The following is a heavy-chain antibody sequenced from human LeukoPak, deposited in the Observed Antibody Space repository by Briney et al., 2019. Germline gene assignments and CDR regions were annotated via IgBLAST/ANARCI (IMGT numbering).Heavy chain of an antibody. CDR1: GYSFTSYG. D-gene: IGHD4-11*01. Sequence: GASVKVSCKASGYSFTSYGISWVRQAPGQGLEWMGGIIPIFGTANYAQKFQGRVTITTDESTSTAYMELSSLRSEDTAVYYCAQGYSNPYYYYYYYMDVWGKGTTVTVSS. CDR2: IIPIFGTA. CDR3: AQGYSNPYYYYYYYMDV. J-gene: IGHJ6*03. V-gene: IGHV1-69*05.